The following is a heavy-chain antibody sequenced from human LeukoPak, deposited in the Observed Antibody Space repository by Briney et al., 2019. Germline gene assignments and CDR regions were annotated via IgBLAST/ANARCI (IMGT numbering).Heavy chain of an antibody. D-gene: IGHD4-17*01. CDR1: GFTFSSYA. Sequence: PGGSLRLSCAASGFTFSSYAMHWVRQAPGKGLEWVAVISYDGSNKYYADSVKGRFTISRDNAKNSLYLQMNSLRAEDTALYHCARGYDYGEGWFDPWGQGTLVTVSS. V-gene: IGHV3-30-3*01. CDR2: ISYDGSNK. CDR3: ARGYDYGEGWFDP. J-gene: IGHJ5*02.